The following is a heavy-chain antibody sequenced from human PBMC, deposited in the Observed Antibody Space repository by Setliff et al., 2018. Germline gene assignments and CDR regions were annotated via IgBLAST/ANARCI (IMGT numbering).Heavy chain of an antibody. V-gene: IGHV1-69*05. CDR2: TIPMFGST. CDR3: VREGVDTRSSTDYRYYTDV. Sequence: ASVKVSCKASGDTFSSYGISWVRQAPGQGLEWMGGTIPMFGSTSYAQKFQGRVTIITDESTTTAYMELSSLGSEDTAVYYCVREGVDTRSSTDYRYYTDVWGKGTTVTVSS. D-gene: IGHD5-18*01. CDR1: GDTFSSYG. J-gene: IGHJ6*03.